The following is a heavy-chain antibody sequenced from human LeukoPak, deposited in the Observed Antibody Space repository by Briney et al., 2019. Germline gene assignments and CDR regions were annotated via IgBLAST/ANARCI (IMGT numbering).Heavy chain of an antibody. J-gene: IGHJ4*02. Sequence: KPSETLSLTCTVSGGSISSSSYYRGWIRQPPGKGLEWIGSIYYSGSTYYNPSLKSRVTISVDTSKNQFSLKLSSVTAADTAVYYCARDVEAVDYWGQGTLVTVSS. CDR1: GGSISSSSYY. CDR3: ARDVEAVDY. CDR2: IYYSGST. D-gene: IGHD6-19*01. V-gene: IGHV4-39*07.